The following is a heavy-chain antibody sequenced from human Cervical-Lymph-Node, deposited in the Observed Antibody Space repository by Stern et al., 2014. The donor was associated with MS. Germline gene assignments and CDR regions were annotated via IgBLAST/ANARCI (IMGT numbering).Heavy chain of an antibody. CDR2: ISDDGSNN. V-gene: IGHV3-30*18. CDR1: RFTFDNYG. Sequence: VQLLESGGGVVQPGTSLRLSCAASRFTFDNYGMHWVRQAPGKGLEWVALISDDGSNNHYADCVKGRFTISRDNSNNTLFLQMNSLRAEDTAVYYCAKHRGEDWNYAFWFDPWGQGTLVTVSS. D-gene: IGHD1-7*01. CDR3: AKHRGEDWNYAFWFDP. J-gene: IGHJ5*02.